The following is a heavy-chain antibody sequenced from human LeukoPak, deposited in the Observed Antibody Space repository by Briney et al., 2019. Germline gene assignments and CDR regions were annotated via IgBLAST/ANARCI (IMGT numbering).Heavy chain of an antibody. J-gene: IGHJ4*02. V-gene: IGHV3-21*01. Sequence: PGGSLRLSCAASGFTFSSYSMNWVRQAPGKGLEWVSSISSSSSYIYYADSVKGRFTISRDNAKNSLYLQMNSLRAEDTAVYYCVTTIFGVVNPFDYWGQGTLVTVSS. CDR1: GFTFSSYS. CDR3: VTTIFGVVNPFDY. CDR2: ISSSSSYI. D-gene: IGHD3-3*01.